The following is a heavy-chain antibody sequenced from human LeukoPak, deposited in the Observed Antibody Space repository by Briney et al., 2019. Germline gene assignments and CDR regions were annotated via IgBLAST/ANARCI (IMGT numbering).Heavy chain of an antibody. V-gene: IGHV1-18*01. CDR3: ARDNYYDSSGYYDDY. D-gene: IGHD3-22*01. CDR1: GYTFTSYG. J-gene: IGHJ4*02. Sequence: ASVKVSCKASGYTFTSYGISWVRQAPGQGLEWMGWISAYNGNTNYAQKIQGRVTMTTDTSTSTAYMELRSLRSDDTAVYYCARDNYYDSSGYYDDYWGQGTLVTVSS. CDR2: ISAYNGNT.